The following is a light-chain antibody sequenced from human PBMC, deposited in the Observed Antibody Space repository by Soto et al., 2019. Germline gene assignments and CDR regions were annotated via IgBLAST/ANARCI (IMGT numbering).Light chain of an antibody. V-gene: IGLV3-21*02. CDR1: NIGSKS. Sequence: SYVLTQPPSVSVAPGQTATLTCGGNNIGSKSVQWYQQRPGQAPVLVVYDDSDRPSGIPERFSGSNSGNTATLTISRVEVGDEADFYCQVWDSRSDPSRVFGGGTQLTVL. CDR3: QVWDSRSDPSRV. J-gene: IGLJ3*02. CDR2: DDS.